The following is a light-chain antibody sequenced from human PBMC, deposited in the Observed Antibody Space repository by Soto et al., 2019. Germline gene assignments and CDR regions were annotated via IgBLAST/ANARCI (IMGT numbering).Light chain of an antibody. CDR2: AAT. J-gene: IGKJ4*01. CDR3: QQTNSLPRT. CDR1: QSINSW. Sequence: DIQMTQSPSSLSASGGDRVTITCRTSQSINSWLGWYQQKPGKAPKLLIYAATILESWVPSRLSGSGSGADSALTISSLQPEDFATYYCQQTNSLPRTFGGGTKVYIK. V-gene: IGKV1-12*01.